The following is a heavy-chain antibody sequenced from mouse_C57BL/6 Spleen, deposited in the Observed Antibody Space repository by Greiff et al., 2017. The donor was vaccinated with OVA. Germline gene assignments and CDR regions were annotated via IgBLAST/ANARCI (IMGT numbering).Heavy chain of an antibody. J-gene: IGHJ2*01. D-gene: IGHD2-3*01. CDR2: IDPSDSYT. CDR3: ARAEGIDGYYLLDE. CDR1: GYTFTSYW. Sequence: VQLQQPGAELVMPGASVKLSCKASGYTFTSYWMHWVKQRPGQGLEWIGEIDPSDSYTNYNQKFKGKSTLTVDKSSSTAYMQLSSLTSEDSAVDDCARAEGIDGYYLLDEWGKGTTLTVAA. V-gene: IGHV1-69*01.